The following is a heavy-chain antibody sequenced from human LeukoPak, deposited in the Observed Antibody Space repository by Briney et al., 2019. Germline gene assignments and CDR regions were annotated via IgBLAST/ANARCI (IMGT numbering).Heavy chain of an antibody. CDR1: GFTFSSYA. D-gene: IGHD5-18*01. CDR2: ISGSGGST. CDR3: AKQGKRGYSYGSRYFDY. J-gene: IGHJ4*02. Sequence: GGSLRLSCAASGFTFSSYAMSWVRQAPGKGLEWVSAISGSGGSTYYADSVKGRFTIPRDNSKNTLYLQMNSLRAEDTAVYYCAKQGKRGYSYGSRYFDYWGQGTLVTVSS. V-gene: IGHV3-23*01.